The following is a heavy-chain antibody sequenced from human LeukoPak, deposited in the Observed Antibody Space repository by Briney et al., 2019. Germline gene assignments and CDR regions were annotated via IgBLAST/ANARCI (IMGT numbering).Heavy chain of an antibody. V-gene: IGHV1-2*02. J-gene: IGHJ4*02. CDR2: INPNSGGT. D-gene: IGHD2-15*01. CDR1: GYTFTDYY. CDR3: ATLGYCSGGSCYSDPFDY. Sequence: ASVKVSCKASGYTFTDYYMHWVRQAPGQGLEWMGWINPNSGGTNYAQKFQGRVTMTRDTSISTAYMELSRLRSDDTAVYYCATLGYCSGGSCYSDPFDYWGQGTLVTVSS.